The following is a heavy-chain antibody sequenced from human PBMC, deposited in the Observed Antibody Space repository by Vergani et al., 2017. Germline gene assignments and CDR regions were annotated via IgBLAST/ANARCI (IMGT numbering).Heavy chain of an antibody. V-gene: IGHV4-38-2*01. CDR2: IYHSGST. Sequence: QVQLQESGPGLVKPSETLSLTCAVSGYSISSGYYWGWIRQPPGKGLEWIGSIYHSGSTYYNPSLKSRVTISVDTSKNQFSLTLSSVAAADTALYYCARGFTGSHAFDIWGQGTMVTVSS. CDR3: ARGFTGSHAFDI. D-gene: IGHD3-16*01. J-gene: IGHJ3*02. CDR1: GYSISSGYY.